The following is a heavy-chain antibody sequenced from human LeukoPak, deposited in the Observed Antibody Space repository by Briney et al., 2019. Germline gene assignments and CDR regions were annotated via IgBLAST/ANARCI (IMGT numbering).Heavy chain of an antibody. V-gene: IGHV4-61*02. J-gene: IGHJ1*01. Sequence: SETLSLTCTVSGGSISSGSYYWSWIRQPAGKGLEWIGRIYTSGSTNYNPSLKSRVTISVDTSKNQFSLKLSSVTAADTAVYYCARTGTGPKYFQHWGQGTLVTVSS. D-gene: IGHD1-1*01. CDR2: IYTSGST. CDR3: ARTGTGPKYFQH. CDR1: GGSISSGSYY.